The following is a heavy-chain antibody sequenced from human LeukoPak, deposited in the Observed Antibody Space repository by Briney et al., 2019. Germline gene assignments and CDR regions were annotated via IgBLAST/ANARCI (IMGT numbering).Heavy chain of an antibody. Sequence: SQTLSLTCAVYGGSFSDYYWSWIRQPPGKGLEWIGEINQSGSTNYNPSLKSRVTTSVDTSRYQFSLKLSSVTAADTAVYYCARGQEDWKLLQRAVNFDYWGQGTLVTVSS. CDR1: GGSFSDYY. D-gene: IGHD3-22*01. CDR3: ARGQEDWKLLQRAVNFDY. J-gene: IGHJ4*02. V-gene: IGHV4-34*01. CDR2: INQSGST.